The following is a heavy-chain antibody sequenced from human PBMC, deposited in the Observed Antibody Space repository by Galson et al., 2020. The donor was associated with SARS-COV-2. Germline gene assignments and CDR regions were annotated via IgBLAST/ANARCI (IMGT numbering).Heavy chain of an antibody. D-gene: IGHD3-9*01. CDR3: ARELQYFDVFKGYCPAYAFDI. CDR2: VSSSGNT. CDR1: AASVNSRPYY. V-gene: IGHV4-39*07. Sequence: ASETLSLTCAVSAASVNSRPYYWGWLRQPPGTGLEWIGSVSSSGNTFHNPPHRSRHTISLVTSKNLFSLNLTSVTAADTAVYYCARELQYFDVFKGYCPAYAFDILGQGAMVTVS. J-gene: IGHJ3*02.